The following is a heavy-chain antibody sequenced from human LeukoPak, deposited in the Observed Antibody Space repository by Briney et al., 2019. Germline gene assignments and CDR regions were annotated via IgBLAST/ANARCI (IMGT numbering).Heavy chain of an antibody. J-gene: IGHJ5*02. V-gene: IGHV1-18*01. CDR3: ARQYSGSFGNWFDP. CDR2: ISAYNGNT. Sequence: ASVKDSCKASGYTFTSYGISWVRQAPGQGLEGMGWISAYNGNTNYAQKLQGRVTMTTDTSTSTAYMELRSLRSDDTAVYYCARQYSGSFGNWFDPWGQGTLVTVSS. CDR1: GYTFTSYG. D-gene: IGHD1-26*01.